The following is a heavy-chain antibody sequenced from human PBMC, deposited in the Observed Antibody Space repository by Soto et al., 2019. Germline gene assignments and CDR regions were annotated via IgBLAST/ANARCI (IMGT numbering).Heavy chain of an antibody. Sequence: PGGSLRLSCAASGFSFSNSGMHWVRQAPGKGLEWVVFIYYDGSNKYYADFVKGRFTTSRDNSKNTLYLQMNSLRAEDTAVYYCAKDRGKIYFDYWGQGTLVTVSS. CDR2: IYYDGSNK. CDR3: AKDRGKIYFDY. J-gene: IGHJ4*02. CDR1: GFSFSNSG. V-gene: IGHV3-30*02.